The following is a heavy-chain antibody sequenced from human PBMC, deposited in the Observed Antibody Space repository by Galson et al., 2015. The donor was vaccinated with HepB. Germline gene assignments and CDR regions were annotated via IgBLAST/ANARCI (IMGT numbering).Heavy chain of an antibody. D-gene: IGHD3/OR15-3a*01. CDR3: ARPNRPGDADFLIEY. V-gene: IGHV3-33*01. J-gene: IGHJ4*02. Sequence: SLRLSCAASGFTFSSYGMHWVRQAPGKGLEWLAVIWFDGSYQYYADSVKGRFTISRDNSKNTLYLQMNSLRADDTAVYYCARPNRPGDADFLIEYWGQGNMVTVSS. CDR2: IWFDGSYQ. CDR1: GFTFSSYG.